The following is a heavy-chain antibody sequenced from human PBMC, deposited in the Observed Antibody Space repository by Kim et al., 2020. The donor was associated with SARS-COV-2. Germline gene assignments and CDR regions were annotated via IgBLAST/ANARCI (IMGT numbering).Heavy chain of an antibody. J-gene: IGHJ3*02. CDR2: INHSGST. V-gene: IGHV4-34*01. CDR3: ARFLVDIVVVPAAIHGAFAI. Sequence: SETLSLTCAVYGGSFSGYYWSWIRQPPGKGLEWIGEINHSGSTNYNPSLKSRVTISVDTSKNQFSLKLSSVTAADTAVYYCARFLVDIVVVPAAIHGAFAIWGQGTMVTVSS. CDR1: GGSFSGYY. D-gene: IGHD2-2*03.